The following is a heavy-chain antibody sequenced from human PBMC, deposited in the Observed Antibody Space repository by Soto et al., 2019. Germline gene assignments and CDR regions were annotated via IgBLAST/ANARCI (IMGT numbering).Heavy chain of an antibody. CDR2: ISRDGSTK. D-gene: IGHD4-17*01. CDR3: TGEVASGY. J-gene: IGHJ4*02. V-gene: IGHV3-30*03. CDR1: GFTISTYV. Sequence: QVQQAESGGGVVQPGRSLRLSCAVSGFTISTYVMHWVRQAPGKGLEWVAVISRDGSTKYYADSVKGRFTISRDNSRNTLFLEMNSLRSDDMAVYYCTGEVASGYWGQGTLVTVSS.